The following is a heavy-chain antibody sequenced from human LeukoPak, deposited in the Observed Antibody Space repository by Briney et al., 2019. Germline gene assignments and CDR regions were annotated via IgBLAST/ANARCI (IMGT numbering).Heavy chain of an antibody. V-gene: IGHV1-2*06. CDR1: GYTFTGYY. Sequence: ASVKVSCKASGYTFTGYYMHWARQAPGQGLEWMGRINPNSGGTNYAQKFQGRVTMTRDTSISTAYMELSRLRSDDTAVYYCARAWYSYGYFDYWGQGTLVTVSS. CDR2: INPNSGGT. J-gene: IGHJ4*02. D-gene: IGHD5-18*01. CDR3: ARAWYSYGYFDY.